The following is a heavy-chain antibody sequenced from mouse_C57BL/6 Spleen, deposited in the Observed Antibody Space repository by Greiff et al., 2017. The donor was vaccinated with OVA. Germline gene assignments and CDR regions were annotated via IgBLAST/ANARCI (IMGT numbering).Heavy chain of an antibody. D-gene: IGHD2-3*01. V-gene: IGHV14-4*01. CDR3: TGYSDY. J-gene: IGHJ2*01. Sequence: EVQGVESGAELVRPGASVKLSCTASGFNIKDDYMHWVKQRPEQGLEWIGWIDPDNGDTEYASKFQGKATITADTSSNTAYLQLSSLTSEDTAVYYCTGYSDYWGQGTTLTVSS. CDR2: IDPDNGDT. CDR1: GFNIKDDY.